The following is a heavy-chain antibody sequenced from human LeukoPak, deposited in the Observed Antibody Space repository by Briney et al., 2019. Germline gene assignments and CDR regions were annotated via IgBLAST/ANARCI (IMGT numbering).Heavy chain of an antibody. CDR3: ARQLYGGDY. D-gene: IGHD4-17*01. Sequence: GGSLRLSCAASGFAFSSYEMNWVRQAPGKGREWVSYISGSGSTIYYADSLKGRFTISRDNAKNSLYLQMNSLRAEDTAVYYCARQLYGGDYWGQGTLVTVSS. CDR2: ISGSGSTI. J-gene: IGHJ4*02. CDR1: GFAFSSYE. V-gene: IGHV3-48*03.